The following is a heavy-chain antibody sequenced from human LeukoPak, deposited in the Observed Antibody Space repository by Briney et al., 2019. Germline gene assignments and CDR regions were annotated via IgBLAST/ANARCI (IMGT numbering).Heavy chain of an antibody. CDR3: ARGPTYYDYVWGSYRSRPFDY. CDR1: GGSFSGYY. Sequence: PSETLSFTCAVYGGSFSGYYWSWIRQPPGKGLEWIGEINHSGSTNYNPSLKSRVTISVDTSKNQFSLKLSSVTAADTAVYYCARGPTYYDYVWGSYRSRPFDYWGQGTLVTVSS. D-gene: IGHD3-16*02. CDR2: INHSGST. V-gene: IGHV4-34*01. J-gene: IGHJ4*02.